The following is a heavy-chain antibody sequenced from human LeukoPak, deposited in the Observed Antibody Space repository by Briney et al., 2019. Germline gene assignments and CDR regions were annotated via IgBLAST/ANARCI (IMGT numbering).Heavy chain of an antibody. D-gene: IGHD1-26*01. J-gene: IGHJ4*02. CDR1: GGSISSSSYY. CDR3: ARQQWIVRAPN. V-gene: IGHV4-39*01. CDR2: IYYSGST. Sequence: KTSETLSLTCTVSGGSISSSSYYWGWIRQPPGKGLEWIGSIYYSGSTYYNPSLKSRVTISVDTSKNQFSLKLSSVTAAVTAVYYCARQQWIVRAPNWGQGTLVTVSS.